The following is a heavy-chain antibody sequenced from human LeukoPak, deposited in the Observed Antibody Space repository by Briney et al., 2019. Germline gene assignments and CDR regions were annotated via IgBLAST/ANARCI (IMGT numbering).Heavy chain of an antibody. V-gene: IGHV3-23*01. CDR1: GFTSSRYA. Sequence: GGSLRLSCAASGFTSSRYAMNWVRQAPGKGLEWVSTVRSSGGYTYYADALRGRFTISGDDSKTTVYMQMNSLRAEDTAVYYCAISATSTAPTFSGMDVWGRGTTVTVSS. CDR2: VRSSGGYT. J-gene: IGHJ6*02. CDR3: AISATSTAPTFSGMDV. D-gene: IGHD2-15*01.